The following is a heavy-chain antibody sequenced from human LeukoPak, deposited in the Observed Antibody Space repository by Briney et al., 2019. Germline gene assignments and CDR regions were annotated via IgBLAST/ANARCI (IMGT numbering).Heavy chain of an antibody. Sequence: SETLSLTCTVSGDSVNSATFYWAWIRQSPGKGLELIGYTYNRGNTYYNPSLNSRVTISVDTSKNQFSLKLRSVTTADSAVYYCARDFWAATGAFEIWGQGASVTVSS. CDR2: TYNRGNT. J-gene: IGHJ3*02. CDR3: ARDFWAATGAFEI. CDR1: GDSVNSATFY. D-gene: IGHD3/OR15-3a*01. V-gene: IGHV4-61*01.